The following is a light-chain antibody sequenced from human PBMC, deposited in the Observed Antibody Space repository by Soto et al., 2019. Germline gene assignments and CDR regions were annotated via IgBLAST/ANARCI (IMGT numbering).Light chain of an antibody. J-gene: IGLJ3*02. Sequence: QSVLTQPPSASGTPGQRVTFSCSGSSSNIGSNYVFWYQHLPGTAPKLLIYRNNQRPSGISNRFSASVSGNTASLTVSGLQAEDEADYYCCSCAGPSTWVFGGGTKLTVL. CDR3: CSCAGPSTWV. V-gene: IGLV1-47*01. CDR2: RNN. CDR1: SSNIGSNY.